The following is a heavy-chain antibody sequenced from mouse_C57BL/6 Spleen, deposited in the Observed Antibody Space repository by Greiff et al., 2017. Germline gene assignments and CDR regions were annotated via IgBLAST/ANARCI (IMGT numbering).Heavy chain of an antibody. V-gene: IGHV1-7*01. CDR1: GYTFTSYW. J-gene: IGHJ3*01. Sequence: QVHVKQSGAELAKPGASVKLSCKASGYTFTSYWMHWVKQRPGQGLEWIGYINPSSGYTKYNQKFKDKATLTADKSSSTAYMQLSSLTYEDSAVYYCARSGAYYGYDEVFAYWGQGTLVTVSA. CDR2: INPSSGYT. D-gene: IGHD2-9*01. CDR3: ARSGAYYGYDEVFAY.